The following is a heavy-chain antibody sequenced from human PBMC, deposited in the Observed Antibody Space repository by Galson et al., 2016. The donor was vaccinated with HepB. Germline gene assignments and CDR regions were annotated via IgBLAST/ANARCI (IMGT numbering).Heavy chain of an antibody. J-gene: IGHJ4*02. CDR1: GFTFRSYG. CDR2: ISYDGTNK. Sequence: SLRLSCAGSGFTFRSYGIHWVRQAPGKGLEWVAVISYDGTNKYYADSLKGRFTISRDNSKNTLYLQMSSLRAEDTAVYYCAKDAILACGTGCYADYWGQGTLVTVSS. D-gene: IGHD2-2*01. V-gene: IGHV3-30*18. CDR3: AKDAILACGTGCYADY.